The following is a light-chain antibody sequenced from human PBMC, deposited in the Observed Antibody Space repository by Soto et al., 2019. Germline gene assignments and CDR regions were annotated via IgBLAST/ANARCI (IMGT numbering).Light chain of an antibody. CDR2: EVT. CDR1: SSDVGGYDF. Sequence: QSVLTQPASVSGSPGQSITILCTGTSSDVGGYDFVSWYRQYPGQAPKILIYEVTHRPSGVPDRFSGSKSGNTASLTISGLQADDEADYYCSSYTSTSSPVFGPGTQLTVL. V-gene: IGLV2-14*01. CDR3: SSYTSTSSPV. J-gene: IGLJ1*01.